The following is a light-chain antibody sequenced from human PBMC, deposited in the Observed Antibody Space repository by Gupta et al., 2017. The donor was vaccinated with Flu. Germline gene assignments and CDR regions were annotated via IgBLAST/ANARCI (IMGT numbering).Light chain of an antibody. J-gene: IGKJ1*01. V-gene: IGKV3-15*01. Sequence: ERAPLSCRASQSVSSNLAWYQQKPGQAPRLLIYGASTRATGIPARFSGSGSGTEFTLTISSLQSEDFAVYYCQQYNNWLRRTFGQGTKVEIK. CDR1: QSVSSN. CDR3: QQYNNWLRRT. CDR2: GAS.